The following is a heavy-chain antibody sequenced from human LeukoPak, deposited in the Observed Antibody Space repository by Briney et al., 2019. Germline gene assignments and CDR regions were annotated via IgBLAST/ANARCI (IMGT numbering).Heavy chain of an antibody. V-gene: IGHV3-23*01. J-gene: IGHJ4*02. CDR1: GFTFSSFA. CDR2: ISGGGDST. CDR3: ARDLRAAAGRGGCY. D-gene: IGHD6-13*01. Sequence: PGGSLRLSCAASGFTFSSFAMSWVRQAPGKGLEWVSAISGGGDSTYYADSVKGRFTISRDSLKNTLYLQMNSLRAEDTAVYYCARDLRAAAGRGGCYWGQGTLVTVSS.